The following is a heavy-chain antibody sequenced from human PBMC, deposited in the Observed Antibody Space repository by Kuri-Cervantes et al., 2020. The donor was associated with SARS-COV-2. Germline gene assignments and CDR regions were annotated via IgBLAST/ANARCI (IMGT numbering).Heavy chain of an antibody. CDR1: GFTFSSYA. Sequence: GESLKISCAASGFTFSSYAMSWVRRAPGKGLEWVANIKQDGSEKYYVDSVKGRFTISRDNAKNSLYLQMNSLRAEDTAVYYCARSTDYGDDGYFDYWGQGTLVTVSS. J-gene: IGHJ4*02. CDR3: ARSTDYGDDGYFDY. V-gene: IGHV3-7*03. CDR2: IKQDGSEK. D-gene: IGHD4-17*01.